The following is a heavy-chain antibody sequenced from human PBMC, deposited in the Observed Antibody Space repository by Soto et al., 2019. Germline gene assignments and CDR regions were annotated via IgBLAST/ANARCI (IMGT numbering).Heavy chain of an antibody. V-gene: IGHV1-18*01. CDR3: ARDSQYYYESRMSR. CDR1: GYTFTSYG. CDR2: ISAYNGNT. D-gene: IGHD3-22*01. J-gene: IGHJ4*02. Sequence: ASVKVSCKASGYTFTSYGISWVRQAPGQGLEWMGWISAYNGNTNYAQKLQGRVTMTTDTSTSTAYMELRSLRSDDTAVYYCARDSQYYYESRMSRWGQGTQVTVSS.